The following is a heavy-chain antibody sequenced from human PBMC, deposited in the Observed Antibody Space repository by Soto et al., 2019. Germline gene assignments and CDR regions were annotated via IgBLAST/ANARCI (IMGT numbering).Heavy chain of an antibody. CDR3: ARVRSMITFGGVIVIADAFDI. V-gene: IGHV1-18*01. CDR1: GYTFTSYG. D-gene: IGHD3-16*02. Sequence: QVQLVQSGAEVKKPGASVKVSCKASGYTFTSYGISWVRQAPGQGLEWMGWISAYNGNTNYAQKLQGRVTMTTDTSQSTAYMELRSLRSDETAVYYCARVRSMITFGGVIVIADAFDIWGQGTMVTVSS. J-gene: IGHJ3*02. CDR2: ISAYNGNT.